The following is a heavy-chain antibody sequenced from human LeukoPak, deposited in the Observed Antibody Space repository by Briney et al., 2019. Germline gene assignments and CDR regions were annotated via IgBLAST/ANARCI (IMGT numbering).Heavy chain of an antibody. CDR1: GGSISSYY. CDR3: ARGYPRAPPVGFDI. D-gene: IGHD1-1*01. V-gene: IGHV4-4*07. J-gene: IGHJ3*02. CDR2: IYTSRST. Sequence: PSETLSLTCTVSGGSISSYYWSWIRQPAGKGLEWIGRIYTSRSTNYNPSLKSRVTMSVDTSKNQFSLKLSSVTAAATAVYYCARGYPRAPPVGFDIWGQGTMVTVSS.